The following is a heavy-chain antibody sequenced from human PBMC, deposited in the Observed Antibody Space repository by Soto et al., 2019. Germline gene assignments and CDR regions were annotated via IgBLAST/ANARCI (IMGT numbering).Heavy chain of an antibody. D-gene: IGHD3-22*01. J-gene: IGHJ4*02. CDR1: GFTFSYYS. CDR2: INSGSSTI. CDR3: ATDLLVGVVNKPFDY. Sequence: EVQLVEAGGGLVQPGGSLRFSCTASGFTFSYYSLNWVRQRPGKGLEWVAHINSGSSTINYADSVRGRFTISRDDAKDSLYLQMNSLRDEDTAMYYCATDLLVGVVNKPFDYWGQGTLVTVSS. V-gene: IGHV3-48*02.